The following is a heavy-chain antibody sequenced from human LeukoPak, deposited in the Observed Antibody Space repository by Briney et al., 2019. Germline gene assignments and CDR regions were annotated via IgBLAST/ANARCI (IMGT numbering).Heavy chain of an antibody. J-gene: IGHJ4*02. CDR2: ISGSGDTT. CDR1: GFTLRNYA. Sequence: GGSLRLSCTASGFTLRNYAMSWVRQAPGKGLEWVSGISGSGDTTDYADSVKGRFTISRDNSKKTLYLQMNSLRAEDTAVYYCAKQWLVRVLGYFDYWGQGTLVTVCS. V-gene: IGHV3-23*01. CDR3: AKQWLVRVLGYFDY. D-gene: IGHD6-19*01.